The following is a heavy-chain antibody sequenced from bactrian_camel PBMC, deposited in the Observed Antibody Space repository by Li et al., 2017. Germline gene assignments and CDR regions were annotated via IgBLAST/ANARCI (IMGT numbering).Heavy chain of an antibody. Sequence: QLVESGGGLVQPGGSLRLSCSASGFAFDIYWMYWVRQAPGKGLEGVSRISNGGTTTAYSDAVKGRFTISQDDAKNTVSLQMNSLKPEDTAVYYCKTDLPSTIERLCETYDNWGQGTQVTVS. D-gene: IGHD4*01. CDR2: ISNGGTTT. J-gene: IGHJ4*01. CDR1: GFAFDIYW. V-gene: IGHV3S25*01. CDR3: KTDLPSTIERLCETYDN.